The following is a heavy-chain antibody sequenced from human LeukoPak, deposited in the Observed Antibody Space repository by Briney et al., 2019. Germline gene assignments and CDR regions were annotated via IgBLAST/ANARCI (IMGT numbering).Heavy chain of an antibody. D-gene: IGHD3-16*01. CDR1: GFTFSSYW. V-gene: IGHV3-7*01. CDR2: INEHGGDM. J-gene: IGHJ4*02. CDR3: ARDLFTEGEDY. Sequence: GGSLRLSCAASGFTFSSYWMSWVRQAPGKGLEWVANINEHGGDMYYVGSVKGRFTISRDNAKNSLYLQMNSMRADDTAVYYCARDLFTEGEDYWGQGTLVTVSS.